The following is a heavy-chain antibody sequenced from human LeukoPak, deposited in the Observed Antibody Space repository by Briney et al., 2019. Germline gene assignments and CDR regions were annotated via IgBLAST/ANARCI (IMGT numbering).Heavy chain of an antibody. CDR1: GGSISSYY. D-gene: IGHD6-13*01. CDR3: ASVSSSWYYFDY. Sequence: SETLSLTCTVSGGSISSYYWSWIRQPAGKGLEWIGRIYTSGSTNYNPSLKSRVTMSVDMSKNQFSLKLSSVTAADTAVYYCASVSSSWYYFDYWGQGTLVTVSS. V-gene: IGHV4-4*07. J-gene: IGHJ4*02. CDR2: IYTSGST.